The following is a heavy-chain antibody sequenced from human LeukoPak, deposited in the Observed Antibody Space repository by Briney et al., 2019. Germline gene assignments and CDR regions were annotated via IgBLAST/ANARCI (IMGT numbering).Heavy chain of an antibody. Sequence: SVKVSCKASGGTFSSYAISWVSQAPGQGLEWMGGIIPIFGTANYAQKFQGRVTITTDESTSTAYMELSSLRSEDTAVYYCARELWFGEFNWFDPWGQGTLVTVSS. CDR1: GGTFSSYA. J-gene: IGHJ5*02. CDR2: IIPIFGTA. D-gene: IGHD3-10*01. V-gene: IGHV1-69*05. CDR3: ARELWFGEFNWFDP.